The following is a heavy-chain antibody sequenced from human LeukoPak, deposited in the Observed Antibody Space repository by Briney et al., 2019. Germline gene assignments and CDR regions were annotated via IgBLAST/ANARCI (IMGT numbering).Heavy chain of an antibody. CDR3: ARGEVGAQYYYDSGGYYGGSDY. CDR1: GYTFSSYA. J-gene: IGHJ4*02. CDR2: INTGNGDT. V-gene: IGHV1-3*04. Sequence: GASVKVSCKASGYTFSSYAMHWVRQAPGQRLEWMGWINTGNGDTKYSQKFQDRVTITRDTSASTAYMELSSLRTEDTAVYYCARGEVGAQYYYDSGGYYGGSDYWGQGTLVTVSS. D-gene: IGHD3-22*01.